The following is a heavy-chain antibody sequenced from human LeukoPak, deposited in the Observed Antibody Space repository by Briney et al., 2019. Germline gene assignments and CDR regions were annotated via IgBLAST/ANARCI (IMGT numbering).Heavy chain of an antibody. D-gene: IGHD2-21*01. Sequence: GGSLRLSCAASGFTVSNNYMTWVRQAPGKGLEWVSLIYSGGSTYYADSVKGRFTISRDNSKNTVYLQMNSLRAEDMAVYYCARNIPVTQWGYWGQGTLVTVSS. CDR2: IYSGGST. CDR3: ARNIPVTQWGY. J-gene: IGHJ4*02. CDR1: GFTVSNNY. V-gene: IGHV3-66*01.